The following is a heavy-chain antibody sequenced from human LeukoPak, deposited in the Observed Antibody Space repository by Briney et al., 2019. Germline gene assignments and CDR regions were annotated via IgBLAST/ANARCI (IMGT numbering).Heavy chain of an antibody. CDR1: GYSISSGYY. CDR3: ARVPEAVAETYYFDY. CDR2: IYHSGST. V-gene: IGHV4-38-2*02. D-gene: IGHD6-19*01. J-gene: IGHJ4*02. Sequence: SETLSLTCTVSGYSISSGYYWGWIRQPPGKGLEWIGSIYHSGSTYYNPSLKSRVTISVDTSKNQFSLKLSSVTAADTAVYYCARVPEAVAETYYFDYWGQGTLVTVSS.